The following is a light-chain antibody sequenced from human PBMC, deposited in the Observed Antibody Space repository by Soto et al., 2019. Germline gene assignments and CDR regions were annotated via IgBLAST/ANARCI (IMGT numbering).Light chain of an antibody. J-gene: IGLJ2*01. V-gene: IGLV1-51*01. Sequence: QSVLTQPPSVSAAPGQKVTISCSGSSSNIGNNYVSWYQQLPGTAPKLLIYDNNKRPSGIPDRFSGSKSGTSATLGITGLQTGDEAGYYCGTWDSSLSAGRMVFGGGTKLTVL. CDR3: GTWDSSLSAGRMV. CDR1: SSNIGNNY. CDR2: DNN.